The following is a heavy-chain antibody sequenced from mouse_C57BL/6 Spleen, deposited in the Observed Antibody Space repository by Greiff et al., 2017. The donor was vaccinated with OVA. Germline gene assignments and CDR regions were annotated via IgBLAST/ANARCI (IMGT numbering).Heavy chain of an antibody. D-gene: IGHD4-1*01. CDR2: INPYNGGT. CDR3: AREGSGRGD. CDR1: GYTFTDYY. J-gene: IGHJ2*01. V-gene: IGHV1-19*01. Sequence: EVQLQQSGPVLVKPGASVKMSCKASGYTFTDYYMNWVQQSHGKSLEWIGVINPYNGGTSYNQQFKGQATLTVDKSSSTAYMGLNSLTSEDSAVYYCAREGSGRGDWGQGTTLTVAS.